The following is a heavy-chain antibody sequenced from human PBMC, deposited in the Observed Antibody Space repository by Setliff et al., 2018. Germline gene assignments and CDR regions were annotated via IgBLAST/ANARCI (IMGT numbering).Heavy chain of an antibody. CDR3: AREGLIADTTYYYYYYMDV. Sequence: SVKVSCKASGGTFSGYAISWVRQAPGQGLEWMGRIIPIFGTANYAQKFQGRVTITADKSTSTAYMELSSLRSEDTAVYYCAREGLIADTTYYYYYYMDVWGKGTTVTVSS. D-gene: IGHD2-21*01. V-gene: IGHV1-69*06. J-gene: IGHJ6*03. CDR2: IIPIFGTA. CDR1: GGTFSGYA.